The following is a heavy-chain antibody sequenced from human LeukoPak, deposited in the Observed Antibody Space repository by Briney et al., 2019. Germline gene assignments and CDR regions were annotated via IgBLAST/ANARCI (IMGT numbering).Heavy chain of an antibody. D-gene: IGHD6-13*01. CDR3: ARGGSSSWSYYYYMDV. CDR1: GGTFSSYD. Sequence: ASVKVSCKASGGTFSSYDINWVRQATGQGLEWMGWMNPNSGNTGYAQKFQGRVTITRNTSISTAYMELSSLRSEDTAVYYCARGGSSSWSYYYYMDVWGKGTTVTVSS. V-gene: IGHV1-8*03. J-gene: IGHJ6*03. CDR2: MNPNSGNT.